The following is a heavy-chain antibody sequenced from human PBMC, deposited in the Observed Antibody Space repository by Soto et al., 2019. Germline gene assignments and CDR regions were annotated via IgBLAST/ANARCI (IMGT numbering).Heavy chain of an antibody. Sequence: QLQLQESGPGLVKPSETLSLTCTVSGGSISSSSYYWGWIRQPPGKGLEWIGSIYYSGSTYYNPSIQCPVAISVDTSNIQFSLQLRTVTAADPAVYYCARQGYPGSGGIAPFDYWGQGTLVTVSS. CDR3: ARQGYPGSGGIAPFDY. V-gene: IGHV4-39*01. CDR2: IYYSGST. CDR1: GGSISSSSYY. D-gene: IGHD2-15*01. J-gene: IGHJ4*02.